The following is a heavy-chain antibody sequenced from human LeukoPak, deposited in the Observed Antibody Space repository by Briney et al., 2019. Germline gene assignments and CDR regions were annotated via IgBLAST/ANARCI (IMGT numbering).Heavy chain of an antibody. CDR1: GGSISSYY. J-gene: IGHJ4*02. Sequence: SETLSLTCTVSGGSISSYYWSWIRQPPGKGLEWIGYIYYSGSTNYNPSLKSRVTISVDTSKNQFSLKLSSVTAADTAVYYCARRYTVVTWGGYYFDYWGQGTLVTVSS. D-gene: IGHD4-23*01. CDR2: IYYSGST. CDR3: ARRYTVVTWGGYYFDY. V-gene: IGHV4-59*12.